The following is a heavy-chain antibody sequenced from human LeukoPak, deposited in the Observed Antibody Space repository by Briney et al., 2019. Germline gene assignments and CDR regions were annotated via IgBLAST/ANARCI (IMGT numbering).Heavy chain of an antibody. CDR2: IIPFFNTT. D-gene: IGHD2-21*02. V-gene: IGHV1-69*13. CDR3: ATDDCLGDSCYIDY. CDR1: GGTLSNYG. Sequence: SVKVSCKASGGTLSNYGVSWVRQAPGQGLEWMGGIIPFFNTTHYAQKFRDRVTISAGASSSTAHMEVRGLTSEDTAVYYCATDDCLGDSCYIDYWGQGTLIIVSS. J-gene: IGHJ4*02.